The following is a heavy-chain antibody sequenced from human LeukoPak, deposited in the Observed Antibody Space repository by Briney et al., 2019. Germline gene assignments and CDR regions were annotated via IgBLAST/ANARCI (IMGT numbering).Heavy chain of an antibody. Sequence: GGSLRLSCAASGFTVSSNYMSWVRQAPGKGLEWVSGISWNSGSIGYADSVKGRFTISRDNAKNSLYLQMNSLRAEDTALYYCAKDSYYDSSGYPDYWGQGTLVTVSS. CDR1: GFTVSSNY. CDR3: AKDSYYDSSGYPDY. J-gene: IGHJ4*02. CDR2: ISWNSGSI. V-gene: IGHV3-9*01. D-gene: IGHD3-22*01.